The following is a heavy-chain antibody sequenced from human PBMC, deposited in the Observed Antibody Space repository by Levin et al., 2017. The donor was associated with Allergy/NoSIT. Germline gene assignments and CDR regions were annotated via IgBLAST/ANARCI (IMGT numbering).Heavy chain of an antibody. CDR1: GYTFTGYY. CDR2: INPNSGGT. CDR3: ARVMVRGVIIIGY. V-gene: IGHV1-2*02. D-gene: IGHD3-10*01. J-gene: IGHJ4*02. Sequence: GESLKISCKASGYTFTGYYMHWVRQAPGQGLEWMGWINPNSGGTNYAQKFQGRVTMTRDTSISTAYMELSRLRSDDTAVYYCARVMVRGVIIIGYWGQGTLVTVSS.